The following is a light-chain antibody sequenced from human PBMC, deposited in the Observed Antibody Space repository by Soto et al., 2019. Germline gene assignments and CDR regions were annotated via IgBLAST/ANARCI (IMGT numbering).Light chain of an antibody. Sequence: EIVLTQSPGTLSLSPGERATLSCRASQSVSSSYLAWYQQKPGQAPRLLIYGTSSRATGIPARFDGSGSGTVFTLTISRLEPEDFAVYYCQHYGSSSLVTFGQGPRLVIK. V-gene: IGKV3-20*01. J-gene: IGKJ5*01. CDR2: GTS. CDR3: QHYGSSSLVT. CDR1: QSVSSSY.